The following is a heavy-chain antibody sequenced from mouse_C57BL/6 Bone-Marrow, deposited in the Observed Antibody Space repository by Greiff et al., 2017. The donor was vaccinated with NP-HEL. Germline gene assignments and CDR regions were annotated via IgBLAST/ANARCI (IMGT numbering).Heavy chain of an antibody. CDR2: ISSGSSTI. V-gene: IGHV5-17*01. D-gene: IGHD2-1*01. CDR1: GFTFSDYG. CDR3: AREGYIYYGNYGFAY. Sequence: EVQLVESGGGLVKPGGSLKLSCAASGFTFSDYGMHWVRQAPEKGLEWVAYISSGSSTIYYADTVKGRFTISRDNAKNTLFLQMTSLRSEDTAMYYCAREGYIYYGNYGFAYWGQGTLVTVSA. J-gene: IGHJ3*01.